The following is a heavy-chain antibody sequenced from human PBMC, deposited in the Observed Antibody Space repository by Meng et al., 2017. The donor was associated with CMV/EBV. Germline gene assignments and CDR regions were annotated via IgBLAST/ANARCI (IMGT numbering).Heavy chain of an antibody. V-gene: IGHV1-2*02. CDR3: ARVVPAAIGTIDY. CDR1: GYTFTGYY. CDR2: INPNSGGT. J-gene: IGHJ4*02. D-gene: IGHD2-2*01. Sequence: ASVKVSCKASGYTFTGYYMHWVRQAPGQGLEWMGWINPNSGGTNYAQKFQGRVTMTRDTSISTAYMELSRLRSDDTAVYYYARVVPAAIGTIDYWGQGTLVTVSS.